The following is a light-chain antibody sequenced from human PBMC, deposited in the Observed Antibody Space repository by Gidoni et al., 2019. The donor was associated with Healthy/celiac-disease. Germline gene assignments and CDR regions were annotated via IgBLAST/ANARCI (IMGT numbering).Light chain of an antibody. CDR1: QSVSSSY. CDR3: QQYGSSPTT. Sequence: EIVLTQSPGTPSLSPGERATLSCRASQSVSSSYLAWYQQKPGQAPRLLSYGASSRATGIPDRFSGSGSGTDFTLTISRLEPEDFAVDYCQQYGSSPTTFGGGTKVEIK. CDR2: GAS. V-gene: IGKV3-20*01. J-gene: IGKJ4*01.